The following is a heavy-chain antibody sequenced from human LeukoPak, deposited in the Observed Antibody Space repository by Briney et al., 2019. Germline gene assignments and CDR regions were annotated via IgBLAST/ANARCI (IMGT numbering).Heavy chain of an antibody. D-gene: IGHD3-3*01. CDR3: ARRGFGVVFDAFDI. V-gene: IGHV1-24*01. CDR2: FDPEDGET. J-gene: IGHJ3*02. CDR1: GYTLTELS. Sequence: PTASVKVSCKVSGYTLTELSMHWVRQAPGKGLEWMGVFDPEDGETIYAQKFQGRVTMTEDTSTDTAYMELSSLRSEDTAVYYCARRGFGVVFDAFDIWGQGTMVTVSS.